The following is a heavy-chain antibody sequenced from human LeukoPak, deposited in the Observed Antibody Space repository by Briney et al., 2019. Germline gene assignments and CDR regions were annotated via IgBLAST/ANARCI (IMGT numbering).Heavy chain of an antibody. J-gene: IGHJ4*02. CDR3: AKRGKGNYYDSSGVYYFDY. D-gene: IGHD3-22*01. V-gene: IGHV3-30*18. Sequence: GGSLRLSCAASGFTFSSYGMHWVRQAPGKGLEWVAVISYDGSNKYYADSVKGRFTISRDNSKNTLYLQMNSLRAEDTAVYYCAKRGKGNYYDSSGVYYFDYWGRGTLVTVSS. CDR2: ISYDGSNK. CDR1: GFTFSSYG.